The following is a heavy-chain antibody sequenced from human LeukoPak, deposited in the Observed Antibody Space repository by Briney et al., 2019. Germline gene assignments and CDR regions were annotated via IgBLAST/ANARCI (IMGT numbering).Heavy chain of an antibody. V-gene: IGHV4-59*01. Sequence: PSETLSLTCTVSGGSISSYYWSWIRQPPGKGLEWIGYIYYSGSTNYNPSLKSRVTISVDTSKNQFSLKLSSVTAADTAVYYCAREGVDTAMVKNWGQGTLVTVSS. J-gene: IGHJ4*02. CDR1: GGSISSYY. CDR2: IYYSGST. CDR3: AREGVDTAMVKN. D-gene: IGHD5-18*01.